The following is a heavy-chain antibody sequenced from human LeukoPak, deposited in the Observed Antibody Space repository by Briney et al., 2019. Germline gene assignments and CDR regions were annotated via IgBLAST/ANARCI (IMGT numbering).Heavy chain of an antibody. J-gene: IGHJ4*02. D-gene: IGHD5-18*01. CDR3: ARVKTAPKYYFDY. CDR1: GHSINSGGYY. V-gene: IGHV4-31*03. CDR2: IYYSGST. Sequence: SQTLSLTCTVSGHSINSGGYYWSWIRQHPGKGLEWIGHIYYSGSTYYNPSLKSRITISVDTSKSHFSLKLSSVTAADTAVYYCARVKTAPKYYFDYWGQGTLVTVSS.